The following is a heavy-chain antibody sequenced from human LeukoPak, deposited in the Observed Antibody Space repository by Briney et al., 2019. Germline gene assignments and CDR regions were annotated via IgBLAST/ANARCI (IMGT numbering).Heavy chain of an antibody. CDR2: INHSGST. CDR1: GRSFSGYY. CDR3: ARLRRPITIFGVASLGNFDC. D-gene: IGHD3-3*01. V-gene: IGHV4-34*01. Sequence: SETLSLTCAVYGRSFSGYYWSWIRQPPGKGLEWVGEINHSGSTNYNPSLKSRVIISVDTSKSQFSLKLSSVAAADTAVYYCARLRRPITIFGVASLGNFDCWGQGILVTVSS. J-gene: IGHJ4*02.